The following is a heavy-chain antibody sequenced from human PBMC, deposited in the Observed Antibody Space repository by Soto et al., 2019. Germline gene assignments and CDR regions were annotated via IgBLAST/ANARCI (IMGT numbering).Heavy chain of an antibody. CDR1: GFIVSSNY. D-gene: IGHD1-26*01. CDR3: ARGSIVGATYFY. J-gene: IGHJ4*02. V-gene: IGHV3-53*01. Sequence: GGSLRLSCAASGFIVSSNYMSWVRQAPGKGLEWVSVIYSGGSTYYTDSVKGRFTISRDNSKNTLYLQMNSLRAEDTAVYYCARGSIVGATYFYWGQGTLVTVSS. CDR2: IYSGGST.